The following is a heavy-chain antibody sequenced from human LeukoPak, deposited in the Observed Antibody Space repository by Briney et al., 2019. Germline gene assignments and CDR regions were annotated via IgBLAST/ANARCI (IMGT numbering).Heavy chain of an antibody. J-gene: IGHJ5*02. Sequence: WASVKVSCKASGYTFTGYYMHWVRQAPGQGLEWMGWINPNSGGTNYAQKFQGRVTMTRDTSISTAYMELSRLRSDDTAVYYCAREYPNPSGGVWLDPWGQGTLVTVSS. CDR1: GYTFTGYY. V-gene: IGHV1-2*02. D-gene: IGHD3-10*01. CDR2: INPNSGGT. CDR3: AREYPNPSGGVWLDP.